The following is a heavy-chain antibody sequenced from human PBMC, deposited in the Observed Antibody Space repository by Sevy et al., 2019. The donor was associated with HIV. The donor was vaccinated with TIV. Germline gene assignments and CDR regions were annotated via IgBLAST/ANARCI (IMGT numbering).Heavy chain of an antibody. CDR1: GYTFTSYG. D-gene: IGHD3-10*01. V-gene: IGHV1-18*01. CDR3: ARGQEFNYDSGSRSDGYNWFDP. J-gene: IGHJ5*02. CDR2: ISAYNGNT. Sequence: ASVKVSCKASGYTFTSYGISWVRQAPGQGLEWMGWISAYNGNTIYAQKLQDRVTMTTDTSTSTAYMELRSLRSDDTAVYYCARGQEFNYDSGSRSDGYNWFDPWGQGTLVTVSS.